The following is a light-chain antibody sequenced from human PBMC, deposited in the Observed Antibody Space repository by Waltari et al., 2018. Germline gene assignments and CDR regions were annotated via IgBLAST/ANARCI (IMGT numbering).Light chain of an antibody. V-gene: IGKV3-20*01. CDR3: QHHLRLPTT. J-gene: IGKJ1*01. CDR1: QSVGTY. CDR2: GAY. Sequence: IVLTQSPGTLSLSPGARATLSCRASQSVGTYLAWYQQKPGQAPRLLIYGAYSRAAGIPDRFSGSGYGTDFSLTISRLEPEDFAVYFCQHHLRLPTTFGQGTKVEIK.